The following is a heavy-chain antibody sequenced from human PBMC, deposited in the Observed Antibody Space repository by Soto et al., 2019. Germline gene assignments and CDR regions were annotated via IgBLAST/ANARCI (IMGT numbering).Heavy chain of an antibody. CDR2: ISSSSSTI. Sequence: GGSLRLSCAASGFTFSSYSMNWVRQAPGKGLEWVSYISSSSSTIYYADSVKGRFTISRDNAKNSLYLQMNSLRAEDTAVYYCARGGSGWYSPREARGRVGYWGQGTLVTVSS. CDR3: ARGGSGWYSPREARGRVGY. V-gene: IGHV3-48*01. CDR1: GFTFSSYS. D-gene: IGHD6-19*01. J-gene: IGHJ4*02.